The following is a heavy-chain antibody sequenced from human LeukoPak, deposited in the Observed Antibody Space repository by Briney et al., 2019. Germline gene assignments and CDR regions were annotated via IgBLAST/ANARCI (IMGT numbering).Heavy chain of an antibody. Sequence: GGSLRLSCAASGFAFSSNWMNWVRQAPGKGLEWVSSISSSSSYIYYADSVKGRFTISRDNAKNSLYLQMNSLRAEDTAVYYCARVWPSSGWYLWGQGTLVTVSS. V-gene: IGHV3-21*01. CDR1: GFAFSSNW. CDR2: ISSSSSYI. J-gene: IGHJ5*02. D-gene: IGHD6-19*01. CDR3: ARVWPSSGWYL.